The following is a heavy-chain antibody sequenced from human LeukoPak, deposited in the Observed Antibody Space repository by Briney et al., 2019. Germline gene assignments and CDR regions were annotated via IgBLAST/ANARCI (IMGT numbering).Heavy chain of an antibody. CDR1: GFTFSSYW. D-gene: IGHD5-18*01. V-gene: IGHV3-30-3*01. CDR3: ARGSWDTFDY. Sequence: PGGSLRLSCAASGFTFSSYWMSWVRQAPGKGLEWVAVISYDGSNKYYADSVKGRFTISRDNSKNTLYLQMNSLRAEDTAVYYCARGSWDTFDYWGQGTLVTVSS. CDR2: ISYDGSNK. J-gene: IGHJ4*02.